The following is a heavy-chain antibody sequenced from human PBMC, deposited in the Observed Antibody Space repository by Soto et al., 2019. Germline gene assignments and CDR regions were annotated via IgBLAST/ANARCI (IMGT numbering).Heavy chain of an antibody. CDR1: GGSFSGYY. J-gene: IGHJ6*03. Sequence: SETLSLTCAVYGGSFSGYYWSWIRQPPGKGLEWIGEINHSGSTNYNPSLKSRVTISVDTSKNQFSLKLSSVTAADTAVYYCASRPGGYYDFWSGQYYYYMDVWGKGTTVTVSS. V-gene: IGHV4-34*01. D-gene: IGHD3-3*01. CDR3: ASRPGGYYDFWSGQYYYYMDV. CDR2: INHSGST.